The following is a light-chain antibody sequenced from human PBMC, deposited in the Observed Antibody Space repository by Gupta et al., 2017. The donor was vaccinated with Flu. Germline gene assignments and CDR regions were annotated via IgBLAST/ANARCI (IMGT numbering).Light chain of an antibody. Sequence: QSALTQPPSASGTPGRRLTISWSGSKPNIGSNTVNWYQQFPGAAPRLLIYSTDQRPSGVPGRFSGSKSGTSASLAISGLQSGDEADYYCAAWDDSLDGPVFGGGTKLTVL. V-gene: IGLV1-44*01. CDR2: STD. CDR1: KPNIGSNT. CDR3: AAWDDSLDGPV. J-gene: IGLJ3*02.